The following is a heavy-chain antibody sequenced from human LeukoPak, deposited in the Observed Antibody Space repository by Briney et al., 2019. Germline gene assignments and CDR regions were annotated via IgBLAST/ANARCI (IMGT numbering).Heavy chain of an antibody. CDR2: INHSGST. Sequence: SETLSLTCTVSGGSISSGDYYWSWIRQPPGKGLEWIGEINHSGSTNYNPSLRSRVTISVDTSKNQFSLKLSSVTAADTAVYYCARGLHGTTGGYHFDYWGQGTLVTVSS. V-gene: IGHV4-39*07. J-gene: IGHJ4*02. CDR3: ARGLHGTTGGYHFDY. CDR1: GGSISSGDYY. D-gene: IGHD4-4*01.